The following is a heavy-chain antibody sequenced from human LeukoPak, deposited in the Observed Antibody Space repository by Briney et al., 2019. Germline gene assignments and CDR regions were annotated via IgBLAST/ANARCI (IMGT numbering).Heavy chain of an antibody. D-gene: IGHD3-10*01. CDR1: GGSISSGDYY. CDR3: ARESDYYGSGSYYNY. CDR2: IYYSGST. V-gene: IGHV4-30-4*08. J-gene: IGHJ4*02. Sequence: SETLSLTCTVSGGSISSGDYYWSWIRQPPGKGLEWIGYIYYSGSTYYNPSLKSRVTISVDTSKNQFSPKLSSVTAADTAVYYCARESDYYGSGSYYNYWGQGTLVTVSS.